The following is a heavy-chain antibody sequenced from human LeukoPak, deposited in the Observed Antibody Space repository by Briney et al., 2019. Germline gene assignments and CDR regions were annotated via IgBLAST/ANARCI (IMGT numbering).Heavy chain of an antibody. V-gene: IGHV3-23*01. J-gene: IGHJ4*02. D-gene: IGHD3-9*01. CDR1: GFTSSSYA. CDR2: ISGSGGST. CDR3: AKGQNVLRYFDWLSTTQIFDY. Sequence: GGSLRLSCAASGFTSSSYAMSWVRQAPGKGLEWVSAISGSGGSTYYADSVKGRFTISRDNSKSTLYLQMNSLRAEDTAVYYCAKGQNVLRYFDWLSTTQIFDYWGQGTLVTVSS.